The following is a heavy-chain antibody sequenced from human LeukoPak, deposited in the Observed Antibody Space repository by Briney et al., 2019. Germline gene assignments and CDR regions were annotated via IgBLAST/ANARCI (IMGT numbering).Heavy chain of an antibody. Sequence: ASVKVSCKASGYTFTGYYMHWVRQAPGQGLEWMGWINPNSGGTNYAQKFQGRVTMSRDTSISTAYMELSRLRSDDTAVYYCARDRTRTGYSSGWYHDYWGQGTLVTVSS. D-gene: IGHD6-19*01. J-gene: IGHJ4*02. CDR3: ARDRTRTGYSSGWYHDY. CDR1: GYTFTGYY. CDR2: INPNSGGT. V-gene: IGHV1-2*02.